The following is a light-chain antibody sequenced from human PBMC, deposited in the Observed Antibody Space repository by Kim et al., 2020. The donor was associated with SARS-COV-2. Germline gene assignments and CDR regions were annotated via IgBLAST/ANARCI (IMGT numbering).Light chain of an antibody. Sequence: SSELTQDPAVSVALGQTVRITCQGDSLRSYYASWYQQKPGQAPVLVIYGKNNRPSGIPDRFSGSSSGNTASLTITGAQAEDEADYYCNSSDSSGNLVVFG. CDR2: GKN. CDR1: SLRSYY. J-gene: IGLJ2*01. CDR3: NSSDSSGNLVV. V-gene: IGLV3-19*01.